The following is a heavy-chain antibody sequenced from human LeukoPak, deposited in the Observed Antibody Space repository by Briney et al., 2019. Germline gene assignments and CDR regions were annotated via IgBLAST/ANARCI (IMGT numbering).Heavy chain of an antibody. CDR3: ARVALGVIAIEEFDY. CDR1: GFTFSSYW. CDR2: IKQDGSEK. Sequence: GGSLRLSCAASGFTFSSYWMSWVRQAPGKGLEWVANIKQDGSEKYYVDSVKGRFTISRDNAKNSLYLQMNSLRAEDTAVYYCARVALGVIAIEEFDYWGQGTLVTVSA. D-gene: IGHD2-21*01. J-gene: IGHJ4*02. V-gene: IGHV3-7*01.